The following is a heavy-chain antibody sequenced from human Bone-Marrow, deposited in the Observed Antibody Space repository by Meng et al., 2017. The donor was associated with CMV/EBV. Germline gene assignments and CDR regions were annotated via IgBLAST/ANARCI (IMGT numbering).Heavy chain of an antibody. CDR1: GFSVTSND. D-gene: IGHD3-22*01. CDR3: ARDGNYFDTSVYFGFEY. J-gene: IGHJ4*02. Sequence: GFSVTSNDINWVRQAPGKGLDWVAVLYSGGSTFYGDSVRGRFTLSRDNSKNTVYLQMNNLRGEDTAMYYCARDGNYFDTSVYFGFEYWGQGTLVTVSS. V-gene: IGHV3-53*01. CDR2: LYSGGST.